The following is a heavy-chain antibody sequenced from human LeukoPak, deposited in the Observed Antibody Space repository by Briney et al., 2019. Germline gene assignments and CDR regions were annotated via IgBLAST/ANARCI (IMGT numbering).Heavy chain of an antibody. V-gene: IGHV3-23*01. CDR1: GFTFSSYA. J-gene: IGHJ4*02. CDR2: ISGSGGST. Sequence: GRSLRLSRAASGFTFSSYAMSWVRQAPGKGLEWVSAISGSGGSTYYADSVKGRFTISRDNSKSTLYLQMNSLRAEDTAVYYCATLLWTNDGFDYWGQGTLVTVSS. CDR3: ATLLWTNDGFDY. D-gene: IGHD1-1*01.